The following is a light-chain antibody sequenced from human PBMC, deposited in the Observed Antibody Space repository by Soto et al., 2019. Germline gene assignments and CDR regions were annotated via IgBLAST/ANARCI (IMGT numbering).Light chain of an antibody. CDR3: QQRNYWLS. J-gene: IGKJ4*01. Sequence: EVVLTQSPATLSLSPGERATLSCRARQSVGNNPVWYQQKPGQAPRLLISYASTRAAGIPARFRGSGSGTDFTLTISSLEPEDFAIYYCQQRNYWLSFGGGTKV. V-gene: IGKV3-11*01. CDR2: YAS. CDR1: QSVGNN.